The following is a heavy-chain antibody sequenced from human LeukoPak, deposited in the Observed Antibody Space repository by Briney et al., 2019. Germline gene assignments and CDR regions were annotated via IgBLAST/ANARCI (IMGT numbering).Heavy chain of an antibody. CDR2: ISGSGGST. V-gene: IGHV3-23*01. CDR1: GFTFSNYG. CDR3: AKARGLIGGAFDI. D-gene: IGHD3-22*01. J-gene: IGHJ3*02. Sequence: GGSLRLSCAASGFTFSNYGMSWVRQAPGKGLEWVSGISGSGGSTYYADSVRGRFTISRDNSKNTLYLQMNSLRTEDTALYYCAKARGLIGGAFDIWGQGTMVTVSS.